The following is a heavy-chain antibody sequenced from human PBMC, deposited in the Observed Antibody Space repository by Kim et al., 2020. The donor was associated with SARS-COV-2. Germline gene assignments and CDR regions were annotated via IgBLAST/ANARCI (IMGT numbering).Heavy chain of an antibody. D-gene: IGHD3-16*01. CDR3: ARGTLGYYGLDG. V-gene: IGHV7-4-1*02. J-gene: IGHJ6*02. CDR1: GYIFTSNA. Sequence: ASVKVSCKASGYIFTSNAINWVRQAPGQGLEWVGWINTNTGNPTYAQGLTGRFVFSLDTSVSTTFLHINSQKADDPAIYFCARGTLGYYGLDGWGQGTTVTVYS. CDR2: INTNTGNP.